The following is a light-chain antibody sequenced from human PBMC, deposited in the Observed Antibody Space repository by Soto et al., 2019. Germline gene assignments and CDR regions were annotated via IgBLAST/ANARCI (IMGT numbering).Light chain of an antibody. CDR1: QGISSY. J-gene: IGKJ1*01. CDR3: QHLNSYPT. V-gene: IGKV1-9*01. Sequence: DIQLTQSPSFLSASVGDRVTITCRASQGISSYLAWYQQKPGKAPKLLIYAASPLQSGVPSRFSGSGSGTEFTLTISSLQPEDFATYYCQHLNSYPTFGQGTKVEIK. CDR2: AAS.